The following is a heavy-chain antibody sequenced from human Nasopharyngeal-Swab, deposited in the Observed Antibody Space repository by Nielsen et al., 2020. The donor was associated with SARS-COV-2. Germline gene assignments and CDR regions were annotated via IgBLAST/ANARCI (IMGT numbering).Heavy chain of an antibody. V-gene: IGHV3-53*01. Sequence: VREAPGKGLEWVSVIYSGGSTYYADSVKGRFTISRDNSKNTLYLQVISLRAEDTTVYYCARVRYYYYGMDVWGQGTTVTVSS. CDR3: ARVRYYYYGMDV. CDR2: IYSGGST. J-gene: IGHJ6*02.